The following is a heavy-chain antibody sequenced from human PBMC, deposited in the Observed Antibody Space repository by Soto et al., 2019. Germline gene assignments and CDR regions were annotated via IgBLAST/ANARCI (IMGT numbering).Heavy chain of an antibody. CDR3: VTWSRGLQSSPPRLDS. D-gene: IGHD4-4*01. CDR1: GLTFSGYG. V-gene: IGHV3-23*01. Sequence: EVQLLESGGGLVQPGGSLRLSCAASGLTFSGYGMSWVRQAPGTGLEWVSAISGSGSTTYCADSVKARLTISRVDPKKILVLQMNSLRAEDSAVYYCVTWSRGLQSSPPRLDSWGQGTLVTVSS. J-gene: IGHJ4*02. CDR2: ISGSGSTT.